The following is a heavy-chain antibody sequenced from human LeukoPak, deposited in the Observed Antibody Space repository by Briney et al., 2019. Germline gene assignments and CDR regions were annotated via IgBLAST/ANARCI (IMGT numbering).Heavy chain of an antibody. J-gene: IGHJ4*02. CDR2: IYSGGST. D-gene: IGHD6-19*01. Sequence: GGSLRLSCAASGFTVSSNYMSWVRQAPGKGLEWVSVIYSGGSTYYADSVKGRFTISRDNSKNTLYLQMNSLRAEDTAVYYCAAPGQWLVTGAFDYWGRGTLVTVSS. V-gene: IGHV3-66*01. CDR1: GFTVSSNY. CDR3: AAPGQWLVTGAFDY.